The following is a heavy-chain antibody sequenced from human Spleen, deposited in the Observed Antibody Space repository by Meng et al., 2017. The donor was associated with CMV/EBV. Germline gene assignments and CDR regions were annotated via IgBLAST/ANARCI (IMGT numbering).Heavy chain of an antibody. CDR1: GGSVSSSYHD. Sequence: QLQVQESGPGLGKPGETLSIPGTVSGGSVSSSYHDWGWIRQPPGKGLEWIASIHYTGDNYYSPSLKSRLTTSIDTSKNQFSLKLNSMTAADTAVYYCAISRGEIRRVDFWGQGTLVTASS. D-gene: IGHD3-16*01. CDR2: IHYTGDN. J-gene: IGHJ4*02. V-gene: IGHV4-39*07. CDR3: AISRGEIRRVDF.